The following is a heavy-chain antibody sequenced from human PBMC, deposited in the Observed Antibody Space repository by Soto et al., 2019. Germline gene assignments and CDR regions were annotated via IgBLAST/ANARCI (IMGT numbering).Heavy chain of an antibody. V-gene: IGHV1-2*02. D-gene: IGHD4-17*01. Sequence: GASVKVSCKASGYTFTGYYMHWVRQAPGQGLEWMGWINPNSGGTNYAQKFQGRVTMTRDTSISTAYMELSRLRSDDTAVYYCARASDYGDYGGDFDYWGQGTLVTVFS. J-gene: IGHJ4*02. CDR3: ARASDYGDYGGDFDY. CDR1: GYTFTGYY. CDR2: INPNSGGT.